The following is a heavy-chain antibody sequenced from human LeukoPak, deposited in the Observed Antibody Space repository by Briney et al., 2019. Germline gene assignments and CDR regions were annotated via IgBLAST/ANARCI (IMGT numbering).Heavy chain of an antibody. J-gene: IGHJ4*02. V-gene: IGHV1-18*04. Sequence: ASVKVSCTASGYTFTGYYMHWVRQAPGQGLEWMGWISGYNGNTHYAQNLQGRVTMTTDPSTSTAYMELRSLRSDDTAVYYCARGDCTNGVCYTLFDYWGQGTLVTVSS. CDR1: GYTFTGYY. D-gene: IGHD2-8*01. CDR3: ARGDCTNGVCYTLFDY. CDR2: ISGYNGNT.